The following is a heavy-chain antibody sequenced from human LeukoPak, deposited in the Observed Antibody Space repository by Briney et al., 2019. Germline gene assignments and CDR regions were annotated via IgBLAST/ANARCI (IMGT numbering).Heavy chain of an antibody. J-gene: IGHJ4*02. D-gene: IGHD3-22*01. Sequence: PGGSLRLSCAASGFTFSSYAISWVRQAPGKGLEWVSAISGSGGSTYYADSVKGRFTISRDNSKNTLYLQMNSLRAEDTAVYYCAKVGLSDYYDSSGYPTDYWGQGTLVTVSS. CDR1: GFTFSSYA. CDR3: AKVGLSDYYDSSGYPTDY. CDR2: ISGSGGST. V-gene: IGHV3-23*01.